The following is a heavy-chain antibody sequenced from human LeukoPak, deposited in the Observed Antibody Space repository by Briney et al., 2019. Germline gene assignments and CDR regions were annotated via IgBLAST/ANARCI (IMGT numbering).Heavy chain of an antibody. V-gene: IGHV4-59*01. J-gene: IGHJ3*02. CDR1: GGSISSYY. CDR3: ARESDYGDAFDI. Sequence: PETLSLTCTVSGGSISSYYWSWIRQPPGKGLEWIGYIYYSGSTNYNPSLKSRVTISVDTSKNQFSLKLSSVTAADTAVYYCARESDYGDAFDIWGQRTMVTVSS. CDR2: IYYSGST. D-gene: IGHD4-17*01.